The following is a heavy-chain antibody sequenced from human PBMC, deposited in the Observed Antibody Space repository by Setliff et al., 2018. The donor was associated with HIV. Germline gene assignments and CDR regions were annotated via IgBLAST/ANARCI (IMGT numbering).Heavy chain of an antibody. CDR2: LNPSGST. CDR1: GHTFTKYY. D-gene: IGHD2-15*01. J-gene: IGHJ1*01. CDR3: ATGPPYCSGGSCYSSLHH. V-gene: IGHV1-46*01. Sequence: ASVKVSCKASGHTFTKYYMHWVRQAPGQGLEWMGILNPSGSTVSAQKFRGRVTITADKSTNTAYMELKSLRSEDTALYYCATGPPYCSGGSCYSSLHHWGQGTLVTVSS.